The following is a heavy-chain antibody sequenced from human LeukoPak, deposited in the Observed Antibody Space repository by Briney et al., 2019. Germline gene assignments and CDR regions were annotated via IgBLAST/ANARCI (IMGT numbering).Heavy chain of an antibody. CDR3: AELGITMIGGV. D-gene: IGHD3-10*02. Sequence: PGGSLRLSCAASGFTCSSYEMNWVRQAPGKGLEWVSYISSSGSTIYYADSVKGRFTISRDKAKNSLYLQMNSLRAEDTAVYYCAELGITMIGGVWGKGTTVTISS. J-gene: IGHJ6*04. CDR2: ISSSGSTI. V-gene: IGHV3-48*03. CDR1: GFTCSSYE.